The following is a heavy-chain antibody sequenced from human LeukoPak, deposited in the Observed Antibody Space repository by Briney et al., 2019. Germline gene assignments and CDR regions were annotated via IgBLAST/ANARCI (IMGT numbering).Heavy chain of an antibody. V-gene: IGHV3-7*03. CDR3: ARPHNNWRWYFDL. CDR2: IKEDGTEK. Sequence: GGSLRLSCAASGFTFSSSWMNWVRQSPGKGLEWVANIKEDGTEKYYVDSVKGRFTIFRDNAKNSLYLQMNSLRAEDTAVYYCARPHNNWRWYFDLWGRGTLVTLSS. J-gene: IGHJ2*01. CDR1: GFTFSSSW. D-gene: IGHD3-3*01.